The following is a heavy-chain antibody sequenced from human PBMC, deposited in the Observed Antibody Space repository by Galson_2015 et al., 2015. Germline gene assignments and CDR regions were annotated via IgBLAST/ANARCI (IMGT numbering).Heavy chain of an antibody. CDR3: ARDYVGYCSSTSCHGGGFDY. CDR2: IWYDGSNK. CDR1: GFTFSSYG. Sequence: SPRLSCAASGFTFSSYGMHWVRQAPGKGLEWVAVIWYDGSNKYYADSVKGRFTISRDNSKNTLYLQMNSLRAEDTAVYYCARDYVGYCSSTSCHGGGFDYWGQGTLVTVSS. J-gene: IGHJ4*02. D-gene: IGHD2-2*01. V-gene: IGHV3-33*01.